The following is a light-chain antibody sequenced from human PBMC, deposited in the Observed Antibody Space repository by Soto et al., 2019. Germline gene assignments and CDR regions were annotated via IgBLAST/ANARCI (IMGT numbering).Light chain of an antibody. V-gene: IGLV2-14*01. Sequence: QSVLTQPASVSWSPGQSITISCTGTSSDVGGYNYVSWYQQHPGKAPKLMIYEVSNRPSGVSNRFSGSKSGNTASLTISGLQAEDEADYYCSSYTSSSTDVFGTGTKVTVL. CDR3: SSYTSSSTDV. J-gene: IGLJ1*01. CDR2: EVS. CDR1: SSDVGGYNY.